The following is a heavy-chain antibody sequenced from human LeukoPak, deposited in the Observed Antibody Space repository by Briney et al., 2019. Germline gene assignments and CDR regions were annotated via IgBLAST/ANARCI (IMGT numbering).Heavy chain of an antibody. CDR3: AKDRGSSGWPVDAFDI. J-gene: IGHJ3*02. V-gene: IGHV3-23*01. Sequence: GGSLRLSCAASGFTFSSYAMSWVRQAPGKGLEWVSAISGSGGSTYYADSVKGRFTISRDNSKNTLYLQMNSLRAEDTAVYYCAKDRGSSGWPVDAFDIWGQGTMVTVSS. CDR2: ISGSGGST. CDR1: GFTFSSYA. D-gene: IGHD6-19*01.